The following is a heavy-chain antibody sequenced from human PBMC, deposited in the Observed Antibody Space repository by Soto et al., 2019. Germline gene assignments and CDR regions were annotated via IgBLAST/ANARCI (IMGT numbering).Heavy chain of an antibody. V-gene: IGHV3-7*04. CDR3: VTEGYCTNGVCLYFDY. Sequence: GGSLRLSCAASGFTFSSYWMSWVRQAPGKGLEWVANIKQDGSEKYYVDSVKGRFTISRDNAKNSLYLQMNSLRAEDTAVYYCVTEGYCTNGVCLYFDYWGQGTLVTVSS. CDR2: IKQDGSEK. CDR1: GFTFSSYW. D-gene: IGHD2-8*01. J-gene: IGHJ4*02.